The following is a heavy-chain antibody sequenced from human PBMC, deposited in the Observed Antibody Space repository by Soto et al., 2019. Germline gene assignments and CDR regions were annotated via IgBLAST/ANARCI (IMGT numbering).Heavy chain of an antibody. CDR3: ARGGRPLIAARRGRGLFDY. CDR2: IYDSGST. V-gene: IGHV4-30-4*01. CDR1: GASISSGDYF. Sequence: PSETLSLTCTVSGASISSGDYFWSWIRQSPGKGLEWIGYIYDSGSTNYNPSLKSRVTISVDTSKNQFSLKLSSVTAADTAVYYCARGGRPLIAARRGRGLFDYWGQGTLVTVSS. J-gene: IGHJ4*02. D-gene: IGHD6-6*01.